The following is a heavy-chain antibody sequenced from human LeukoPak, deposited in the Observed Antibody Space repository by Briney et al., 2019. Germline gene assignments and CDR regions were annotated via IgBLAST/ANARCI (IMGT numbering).Heavy chain of an antibody. J-gene: IGHJ3*02. V-gene: IGHV3-30*03. Sequence: GGSLGLSCAASGFTFSSYGMHWVRQAPGKGLEWVAVISYDGSNKYYADSVKGRFTISRDNSKNTLYLQMNSLRAEDTAVYYCVRSRSTWFGEVLAAFDIWGQGTMVTVSS. CDR1: GFTFSSYG. CDR2: ISYDGSNK. D-gene: IGHD3-10*01. CDR3: VRSRSTWFGEVLAAFDI.